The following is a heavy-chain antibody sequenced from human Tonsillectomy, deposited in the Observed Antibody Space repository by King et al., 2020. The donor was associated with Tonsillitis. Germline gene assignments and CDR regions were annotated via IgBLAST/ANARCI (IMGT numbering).Heavy chain of an antibody. CDR3: ARVGNSSGWSRPLDY. D-gene: IGHD6-19*01. V-gene: IGHV3-30-3*01. CDR1: GFTFSSSA. CDR2: MSNDGSNK. Sequence: QLVQSGGGVVQPGRSLRLSCAASGFTFSSSAMHWVRQAPGKGLEWVSVMSNDGSNKYYADSVRGRFTISRDNSKNTLCLQMSSLRPEDTAMYHCARVGNSSGWSRPLDYWGQGTPVTVSS. J-gene: IGHJ4*02.